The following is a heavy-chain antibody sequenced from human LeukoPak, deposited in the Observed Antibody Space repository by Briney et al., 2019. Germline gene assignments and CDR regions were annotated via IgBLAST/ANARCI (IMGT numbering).Heavy chain of an antibody. J-gene: IGHJ4*02. Sequence: GRSLRLSCAASGFTFSSYGMHWVRQAPGKGLEWVAVISYDGSNKYYADSVKGRFTISRDNSKNTLYLQMNSLRAEDTAVYYCAKDVEQWLVPEYYFDYWGQGTLVTVSS. D-gene: IGHD6-19*01. CDR2: ISYDGSNK. V-gene: IGHV3-30*18. CDR1: GFTFSSYG. CDR3: AKDVEQWLVPEYYFDY.